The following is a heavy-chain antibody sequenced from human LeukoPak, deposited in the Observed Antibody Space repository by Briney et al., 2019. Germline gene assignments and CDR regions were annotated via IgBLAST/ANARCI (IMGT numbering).Heavy chain of an antibody. Sequence: KSSETLSLTCTVSGGSISSGGYYWSWIRQHPGKGLEWIGYIYYSGSTYYNPSLKSRVTISVDTSKNQFSLKLSSVTAADTAVYYCARANMTGYLPPLIDYWGQGTLVTVSS. CDR1: GGSISSGGYY. D-gene: IGHD3-9*01. CDR2: IYYSGST. CDR3: ARANMTGYLPPLIDY. V-gene: IGHV4-31*03. J-gene: IGHJ4*02.